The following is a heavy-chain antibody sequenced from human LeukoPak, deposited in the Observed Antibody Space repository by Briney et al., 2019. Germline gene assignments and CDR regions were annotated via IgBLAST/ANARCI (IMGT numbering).Heavy chain of an antibody. V-gene: IGHV3-66*02. D-gene: IGHD3-10*01. CDR1: GFTISSYW. CDR2: IYGGGST. J-gene: IGHJ5*02. CDR3: ARDKLWFGELFKGDWFDP. Sequence: GGSLRLSCAASGFTISSYWMNWVRQAPGKGLEWVSVIYGGGSTYYADSVKGRFTISRDNSKNTLYLQMNSLRAEDTAVYFCARDKLWFGELFKGDWFDPWGQGTLVTVSS.